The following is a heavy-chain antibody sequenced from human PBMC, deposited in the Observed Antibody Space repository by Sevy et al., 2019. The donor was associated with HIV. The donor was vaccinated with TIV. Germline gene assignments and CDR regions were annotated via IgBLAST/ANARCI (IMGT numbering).Heavy chain of an antibody. CDR3: GLFSGYENYFDY. V-gene: IGHV1-2*02. D-gene: IGHD5-12*01. J-gene: IGHJ4*02. CDR2: INPNSGGT. CDR1: GYTFTGYY. Sequence: ASVKVSCKASGYTFTGYYMHWVRQAPGQGLEWMGWINPNSGGTNYAQKFQGRVTMTRDTSISTAYMELSRLTSDDMAVYYCGLFSGYENYFDYWGQGTLVTVSS.